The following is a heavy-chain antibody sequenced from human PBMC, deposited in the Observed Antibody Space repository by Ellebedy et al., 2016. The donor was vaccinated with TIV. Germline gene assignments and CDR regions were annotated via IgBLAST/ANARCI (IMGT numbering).Heavy chain of an antibody. J-gene: IGHJ1*01. CDR1: GFTFSSYS. V-gene: IGHV3-48*04. D-gene: IGHD3-16*02. CDR2: ISSSSSTI. CDR3: ARGRYDYVWGSYRNNEYFQH. Sequence: GGSLRLXXAASGFTFSSYSMNWVRQAPGKGLEWVSYISSSSSTIYYADSVKGRFTISRDNAKNSLYLQMNSLRAEDTAVYYCARGRYDYVWGSYRNNEYFQHWGQGTLVTVSS.